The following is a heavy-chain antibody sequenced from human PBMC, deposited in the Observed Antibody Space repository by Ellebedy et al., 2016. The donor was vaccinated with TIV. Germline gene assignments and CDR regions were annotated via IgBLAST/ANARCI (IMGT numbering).Heavy chain of an antibody. CDR3: ARGSLRTMTYYYYGMDV. V-gene: IGHV3-7*01. D-gene: IGHD2-15*01. CDR2: IKQDGSEK. Sequence: GESLKISCAASGFTFSSYWMSWVRQAPGKGLEWVANIKQDGSEKYYVDSVKGRFTISRDNAKNSLYLQMNSLRAEDTAVYYCARGSLRTMTYYYYGMDVWGQGTTVTVSS. CDR1: GFTFSSYW. J-gene: IGHJ6*02.